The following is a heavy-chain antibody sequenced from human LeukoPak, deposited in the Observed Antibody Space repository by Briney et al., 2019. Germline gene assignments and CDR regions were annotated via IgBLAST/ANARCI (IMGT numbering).Heavy chain of an antibody. V-gene: IGHV1-46*01. CDR3: AKVLSGCRASGGGSCWTAVDAFDI. J-gene: IGHJ3*02. CDR1: GYTFTSYY. CDR2: INPSGGST. D-gene: IGHD2-15*01. Sequence: ASVKVSCKASGYTFTSYYMHWVRQAPGQGLEWMGIINPSGGSTSYAQKFQGRVTMTRDTSTSTVYMELSSLRSEDTALYYCAKVLSGCRASGGGSCWTAVDAFDIWGQGTMVTVSS.